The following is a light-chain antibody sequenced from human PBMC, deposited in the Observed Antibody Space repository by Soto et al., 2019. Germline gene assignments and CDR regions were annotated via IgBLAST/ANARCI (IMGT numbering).Light chain of an antibody. CDR2: EAS. CDR3: QQYDNVPLT. J-gene: IGKJ4*01. Sequence: DIQMTQSPSSLSASVGDRVTITCQASQDMTKDLNWYQQKPGKAPKVLIYEASNLKTGVPSRFSGSGSGTDFTFTISSLQPEDIATYFCQQYDNVPLTFGGGTKVEIK. V-gene: IGKV1-33*01. CDR1: QDMTKD.